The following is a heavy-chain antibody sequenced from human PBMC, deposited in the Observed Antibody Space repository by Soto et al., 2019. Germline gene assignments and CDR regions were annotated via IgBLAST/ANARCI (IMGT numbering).Heavy chain of an antibody. Sequence: PGGSLRLSCAASGFTFSSYAMHWVRQAPGKGLEWVAVISYDGSNKYYADSVKGRFTISRDNSKNTLYLQMNSLRAEDTAVYYCARGQRGSSPMGYYYYYYGMDVWGQGATVTVSS. CDR1: GFTFSSYA. J-gene: IGHJ6*02. D-gene: IGHD6-6*01. CDR3: ARGQRGSSPMGYYYYYYGMDV. V-gene: IGHV3-30-3*01. CDR2: ISYDGSNK.